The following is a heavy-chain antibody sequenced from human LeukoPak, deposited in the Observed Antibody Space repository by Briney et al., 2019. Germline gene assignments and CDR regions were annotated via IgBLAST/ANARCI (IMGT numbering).Heavy chain of an antibody. J-gene: IGHJ4*02. Sequence: KPSETLSLTCTVSGGSISSSNYYWVWIRQPPSKGLEWIGSMYYSGSIFYNPSLKSRVTISINTSKNQFSLKVSSVTAADTAVYYCARTRVPGSYSPKGPFDYWGQGTLVTVSS. CDR1: GGSISSSNYY. D-gene: IGHD1-26*01. CDR2: MYYSGSI. CDR3: ARTRVPGSYSPKGPFDY. V-gene: IGHV4-39*07.